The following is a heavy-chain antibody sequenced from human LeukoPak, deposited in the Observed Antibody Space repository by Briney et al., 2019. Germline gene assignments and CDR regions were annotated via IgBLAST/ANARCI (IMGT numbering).Heavy chain of an antibody. D-gene: IGHD3-22*01. CDR1: GYTFTSYG. J-gene: IGHJ4*02. CDR2: VSAYNGNT. Sequence: ASVKVSCKASGYTFTSYGISWVRQAPGQGLEWMGWVSAYNGNTNYAQKLQGRVTMTTDTSTSTAYMELRSLRSDDTAVYYCARDLRSSGYYFSGYWGQGTLVTVSS. CDR3: ARDLRSSGYYFSGY. V-gene: IGHV1-18*01.